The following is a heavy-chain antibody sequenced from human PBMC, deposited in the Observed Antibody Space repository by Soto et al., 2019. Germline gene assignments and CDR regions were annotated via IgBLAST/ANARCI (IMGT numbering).Heavy chain of an antibody. CDR1: GGSISSGGYY. D-gene: IGHD3-10*01. CDR3: ARGVYGSGSYYPLDY. Sequence: QVQLQESGPGLVKPSQTLSLTCTVSGGSISSGGYYWSWIRQHQGKGLEWIGYIYYSGSTYYNPSLKSRVTISVDTSSIQCSLKLSSLTAADTAVYYYARGVYGSGSYYPLDYWGQGTLVTVSS. V-gene: IGHV4-31*03. J-gene: IGHJ4*02. CDR2: IYYSGST.